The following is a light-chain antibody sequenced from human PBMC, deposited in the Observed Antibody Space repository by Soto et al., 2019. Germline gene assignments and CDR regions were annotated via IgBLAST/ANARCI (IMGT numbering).Light chain of an antibody. J-gene: IGKJ1*01. V-gene: IGKV3D-15*01. Sequence: EIVMTQSPATLSVSPGGRATRSCRASQSIRDTLAWYQKKPGQAPRLLIYGASNRATGIPERFSGSGSGRDFNFTISRMENEDFEVYYCQQYGSPNWTFGQGTKVDIK. CDR3: QQYGSPNWT. CDR1: QSIRDT. CDR2: GAS.